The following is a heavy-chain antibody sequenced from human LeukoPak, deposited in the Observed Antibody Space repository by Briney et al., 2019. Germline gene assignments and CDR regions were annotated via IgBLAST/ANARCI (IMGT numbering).Heavy chain of an antibody. V-gene: IGHV4-39*01. D-gene: IGHD1-26*01. CDR3: ARNESVLGTTGLNDFFDD. J-gene: IGHJ4*02. CDR2: IYYSGST. CDR1: GGSIRGSSDY. Sequence: SETLSLTCTVSGGSIRGSSDYWGWIRQSPGKGLEWIGSIYYSGSTYYNPSLKSRVTISVYTSKNQFYVKLTSVTAADTAVYYCARNESVLGTTGLNDFFDDWGQGTLVTVSS.